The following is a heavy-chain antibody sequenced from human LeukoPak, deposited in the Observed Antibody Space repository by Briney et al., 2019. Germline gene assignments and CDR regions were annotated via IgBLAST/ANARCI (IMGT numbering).Heavy chain of an antibody. J-gene: IGHJ6*02. CDR3: ARDQSSYGMDV. V-gene: IGHV3-33*01. CDR1: GFTFSRSG. CDR2: IWYDGSHE. Sequence: GWSLRLSCAASGFTFSRSGMHWVRQGPGKGLEWVSVIWYDGSHEDYVDSVKGRFTISRDNSKNTLVKHMNSLRAEDTAVYYCARDQSSYGMDVWGQGTTVTVSS. D-gene: IGHD3-16*02.